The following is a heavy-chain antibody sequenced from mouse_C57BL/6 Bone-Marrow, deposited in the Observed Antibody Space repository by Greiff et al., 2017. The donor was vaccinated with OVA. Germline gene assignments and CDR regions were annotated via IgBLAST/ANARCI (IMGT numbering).Heavy chain of an antibody. Sequence: QVHVKQPGAELVKPGASVKLSCKASGYTFTSYWMQWVKQRPGQGLEWIGEIDPSDSYTNYNQKFKGKATLTVDTSSSTAYMQLSSLTSEDSAVYYCARWGDLYYFDYWGQGTTLTVSS. D-gene: IGHD3-3*01. CDR3: ARWGDLYYFDY. J-gene: IGHJ2*01. CDR1: GYTFTSYW. CDR2: IDPSDSYT. V-gene: IGHV1-50*01.